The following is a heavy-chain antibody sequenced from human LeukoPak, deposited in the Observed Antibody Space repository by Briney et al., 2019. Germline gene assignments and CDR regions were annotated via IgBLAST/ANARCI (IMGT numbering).Heavy chain of an antibody. CDR3: ARDRDYGSGIFDY. D-gene: IGHD3-10*01. V-gene: IGHV1-2*02. Sequence: ASVKVSCKASGYTFTGYYMHWVRQAPGQGLEWMGWINPNSGGTNYVQKFQGRVTMTRDTSISTAYMELNRLRSDDTAVYYCARDRDYGSGIFDYWGQGTLVTVSS. J-gene: IGHJ4*02. CDR1: GYTFTGYY. CDR2: INPNSGGT.